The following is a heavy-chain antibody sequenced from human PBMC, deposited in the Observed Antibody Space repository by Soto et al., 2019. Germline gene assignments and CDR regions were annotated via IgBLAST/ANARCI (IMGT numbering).Heavy chain of an antibody. D-gene: IGHD3-9*01. V-gene: IGHV3-66*01. J-gene: IGHJ4*02. CDR2: IYSGGST. CDR3: ARDSSLTGYYMALDY. CDR1: GFTVSSNY. Sequence: PVGSLRLSCAASGFTVSSNYMSWVRQAPGKGLEWVSVIYSGGSTYYADSVKGRFTISRDNSKNTLYLQMNSLRAEDTAVYYCARDSSLTGYYMALDYWGQGTLFTVSS.